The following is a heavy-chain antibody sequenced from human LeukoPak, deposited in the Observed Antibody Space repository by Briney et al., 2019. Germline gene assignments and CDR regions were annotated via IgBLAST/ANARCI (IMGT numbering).Heavy chain of an antibody. CDR3: AGEGGHSI. Sequence: SETLSLTCAVYGGSFSGYYWSWIRQPPGKGLEWMGEINHSGSANYNPSLKSRVTISVDTSKNQFSLKLSSVTAADTAVYYCAGEGGHSIWGQGTMVTVSS. CDR2: INHSGSA. CDR1: GGSFSGYY. V-gene: IGHV4-34*01. J-gene: IGHJ3*02. D-gene: IGHD2-15*01.